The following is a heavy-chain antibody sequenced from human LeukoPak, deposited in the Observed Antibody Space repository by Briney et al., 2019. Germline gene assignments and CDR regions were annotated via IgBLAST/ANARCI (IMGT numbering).Heavy chain of an antibody. Sequence: PGGSLRLSCAASGFTFSSYSMNWVRQAPGKGLEWVAVISYDGSNKYYADSVEGRFTISRDNSKNTLYLQMNSLRAEDTAVYYCAKQRGTMITFGGVIALDAFDIWGQGTMVTVSS. CDR3: AKQRGTMITFGGVIALDAFDI. V-gene: IGHV3-30*18. D-gene: IGHD3-16*02. J-gene: IGHJ3*02. CDR1: GFTFSSYS. CDR2: ISYDGSNK.